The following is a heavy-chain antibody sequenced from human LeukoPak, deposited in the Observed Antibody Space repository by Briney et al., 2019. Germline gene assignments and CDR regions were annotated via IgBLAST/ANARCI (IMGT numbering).Heavy chain of an antibody. CDR1: GGSFSGYY. Sequence: SGTLSLTCAVYGGSFSGYYWSWIRQPPGKGLEWIGEINHSGSTNYNPSLKSRVTISVDTSKNQFSLKLSSVTAADTAVYYCARHPWGFWGFDPWGQGTLVTVSS. CDR3: ARHPWGFWGFDP. D-gene: IGHD3-16*01. CDR2: INHSGST. V-gene: IGHV4-34*01. J-gene: IGHJ5*02.